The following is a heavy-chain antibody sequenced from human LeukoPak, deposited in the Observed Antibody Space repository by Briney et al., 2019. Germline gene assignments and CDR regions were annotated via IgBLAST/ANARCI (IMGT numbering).Heavy chain of an antibody. CDR1: TLTLNNYW. CDR2: IKQDGSEK. J-gene: IGHJ4*02. Sequence: GGSLRLSCTASTLTLNNYWMSWVRQAPGKGLEWVANIKQDGSEKHHVDSVKGRFTISRDNAKNSLYLQMNSLRAEDTAVYYCAKGASWSDCWGQGTLVSVSS. CDR3: AKGASWSDC. V-gene: IGHV3-7*05. D-gene: IGHD6-13*01.